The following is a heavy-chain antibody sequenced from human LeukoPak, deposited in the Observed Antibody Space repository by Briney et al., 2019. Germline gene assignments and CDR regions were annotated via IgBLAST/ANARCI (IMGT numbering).Heavy chain of an antibody. CDR3: ARAEGLLPSHY. Sequence: GGSLRLSCTASGFTFISYGINCVRQAPGKGLEWVSYISSGSDSIHYADSLKGRFTVSRDNAKNSLFLQMNSLRDEDTAVYYCARAEGLLPSHYWGQGTLVTVSS. D-gene: IGHD2-15*01. V-gene: IGHV3-48*02. J-gene: IGHJ4*02. CDR2: ISSGSDSI. CDR1: GFTFISYG.